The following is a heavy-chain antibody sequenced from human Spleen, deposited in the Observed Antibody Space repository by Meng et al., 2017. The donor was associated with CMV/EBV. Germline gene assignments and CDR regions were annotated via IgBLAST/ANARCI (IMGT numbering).Heavy chain of an antibody. CDR2: ISYDGSNK. D-gene: IGHD5-12*01. J-gene: IGHJ4*02. CDR3: ARDRGGYENDFDY. Sequence: GGSLRLSCAASGFTFSDHYMDWVRQAPGKGLEWVAVISYDGSNKHYADSVKGRFTISRDNSKNTLYLQMNSLRPEDTAVYYCARDRGGYENDFDYWGQGTLVTVSS. CDR1: GFTFSDHY. V-gene: IGHV3-30*03.